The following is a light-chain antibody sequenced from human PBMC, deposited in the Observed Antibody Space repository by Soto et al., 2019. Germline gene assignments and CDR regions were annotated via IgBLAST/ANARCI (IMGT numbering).Light chain of an antibody. CDR3: QEYNNYWT. CDR2: TAS. V-gene: IGKV1-5*01. CDR1: QTISRW. J-gene: IGKJ1*01. Sequence: DNQMTQSPSTLSASVGDTVTMACRASQTISRWLAWYQQKPGKAPRLLIYTASTLESGVPSRFSASGSGTEFTLTISSLHPDDFATYYCQEYNNYWTFGQGTKVDIK.